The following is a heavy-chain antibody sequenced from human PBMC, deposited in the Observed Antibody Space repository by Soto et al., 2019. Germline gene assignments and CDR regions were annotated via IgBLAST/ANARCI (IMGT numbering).Heavy chain of an antibody. CDR1: GFTVSSNY. CDR2: IYSGGST. V-gene: IGHV3-66*01. CDR3: ARAAKGGYGGDWFDP. D-gene: IGHD5-12*01. J-gene: IGHJ5*02. Sequence: EVQLVESGGGLVQPGGSLRLSCAASGFTVSSNYMSWVRQAPGKGLEWVSVIYSGGSTYYADSVKGRFTNSRDNSKNTLYLQMNSLRAEDTAVYYCARAAKGGYGGDWFDPWGQGTLVTVSS.